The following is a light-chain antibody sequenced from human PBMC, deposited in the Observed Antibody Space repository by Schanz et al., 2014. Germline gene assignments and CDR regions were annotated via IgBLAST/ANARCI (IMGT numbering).Light chain of an antibody. J-gene: IGLJ3*02. V-gene: IGLV1-40*01. Sequence: QSVLTQPPSVSGAPGQRVTISCTGSGSSIGAGYDVHWYQQLPGTAPKLLIYGNTNRPSGVPDRFSGSKSGTSASLAITGLQAEDEADYYCCSYGGTYSFWVLGGGTKLTVL. CDR1: GSSIGAGYD. CDR2: GNT. CDR3: CSYGGTYSFWV.